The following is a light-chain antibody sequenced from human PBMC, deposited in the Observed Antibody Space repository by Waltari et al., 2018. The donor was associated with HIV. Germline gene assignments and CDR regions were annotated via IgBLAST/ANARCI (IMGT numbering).Light chain of an antibody. J-gene: IGKJ4*01. Sequence: DIQMTQSPSSLSASVGDRISITCRASQGITNYLAWYQQKPGKVPKLLIYAASTLQSGVPSRFSGSGSGSDFTLTISSLQPEDVAMYYCQKYNSAPLTFGGGTKVEIK. CDR1: QGITNY. CDR3: QKYNSAPLT. CDR2: AAS. V-gene: IGKV1-27*01.